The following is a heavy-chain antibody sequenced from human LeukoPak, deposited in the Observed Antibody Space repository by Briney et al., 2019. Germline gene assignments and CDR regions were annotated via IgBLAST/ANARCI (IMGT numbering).Heavy chain of an antibody. V-gene: IGHV7-4-1*02. J-gene: IGHJ6*02. D-gene: IGHD3-10*01. CDR1: GYTFTSYA. CDR2: INTNTGNP. Sequence: ASVKVSCKASGYTFTSYAMNWVRQAPGQGLEWMGWINTNTGNPTYAQGFTGRFVFSLDTSVSTAYLQISSLKAEDIAVYYCARVLGFGELLAYYYGMDVWGQGTTVTVSS. CDR3: ARVLGFGELLAYYYGMDV.